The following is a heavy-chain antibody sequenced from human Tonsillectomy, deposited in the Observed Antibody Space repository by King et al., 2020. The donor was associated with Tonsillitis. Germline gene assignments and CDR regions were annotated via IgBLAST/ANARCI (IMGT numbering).Heavy chain of an antibody. D-gene: IGHD1-26*01. CDR2: INPDSGDT. CDR3: ATFASASGISEGSPYRHFRH. CDR1: GDTFGGHH. J-gene: IGHJ1*01. Sequence: VQLVESGAEVRKPGASVSVSCKASGDTFGGHHVHWVRQAPGHGLDWMGWINPDSGDTIFASTSLGRVTLTVTKDTPISTAYLGLNSLRPDDTAVYYCATFASASGISEGSPYRHFRHWGQGTLVTVSS. V-gene: IGHV1-2*02.